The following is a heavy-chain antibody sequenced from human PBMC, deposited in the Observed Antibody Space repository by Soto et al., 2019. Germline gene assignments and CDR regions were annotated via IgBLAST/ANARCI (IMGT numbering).Heavy chain of an antibody. D-gene: IGHD6-13*01. J-gene: IGHJ4*02. Sequence: QVQLVQSGAEMKKPGSSVKVSCKVSGDSFSSYAISWVRQAPGEGLEWVGGIIPIFETENYAQNSQGRVTITAVESTTTAYLEVTRLRPQDTAVFYWAASDSSSLQHDYWSQGTLITLSS. V-gene: IGHV1-69*01. CDR2: IIPIFETE. CDR3: AASDSSSLQHDY. CDR1: GDSFSSYA.